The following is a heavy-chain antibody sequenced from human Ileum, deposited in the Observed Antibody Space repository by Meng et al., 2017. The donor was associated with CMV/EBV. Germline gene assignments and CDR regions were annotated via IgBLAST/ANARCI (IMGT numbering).Heavy chain of an antibody. D-gene: IGHD1-14*01. V-gene: IGHV3-73*01. CDR1: GFTFSATD. CDR2: IRSRPDSNAT. J-gene: IGHJ5*02. CDR3: ATWREPTFFGP. Sequence: GGSLRLSCVASGFTFSATDMHWVRQASGKGLEWVGRIRSRPDSNATAYSASVTGRFIISRDDSKNTAYLQMNSLKTEDTAVYYCATWREPTFFGPWGQGNLVNGAS.